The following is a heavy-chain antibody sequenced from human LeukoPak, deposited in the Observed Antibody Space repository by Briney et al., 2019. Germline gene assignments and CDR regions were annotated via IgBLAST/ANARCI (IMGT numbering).Heavy chain of an antibody. V-gene: IGHV1-3*01. CDR1: GYTFTSYA. Sequence: EASVTVSCTASGYTFTSYAMHWVRQAPGQRLEWMGWINAGNGNTKYSQKFQGRVTITRDTSASTAYMELSSLRSEDTAVYYCARDMVRGVIFLDPWGQGTLVTVSS. CDR2: INAGNGNT. J-gene: IGHJ5*02. D-gene: IGHD3-10*01. CDR3: ARDMVRGVIFLDP.